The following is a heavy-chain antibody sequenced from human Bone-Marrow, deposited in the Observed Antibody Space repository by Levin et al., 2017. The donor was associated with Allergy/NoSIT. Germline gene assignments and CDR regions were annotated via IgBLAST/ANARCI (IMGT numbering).Heavy chain of an antibody. Sequence: PSETLSLTCTVSGASITNNDYYWSWFRQPPGKGLEWIGIIYYSGSTYSNPSLKSRVTMSKETSQNHFSLKLTSVTAADTGVYYCAIGHPRHHLDGYWFDPWGRGTLVTVSS. D-gene: IGHD1-1*01. V-gene: IGHV4-39*07. J-gene: IGHJ5*02. CDR1: GASITNNDYY. CDR3: AIGHPRHHLDGYWFDP. CDR2: IYYSGST.